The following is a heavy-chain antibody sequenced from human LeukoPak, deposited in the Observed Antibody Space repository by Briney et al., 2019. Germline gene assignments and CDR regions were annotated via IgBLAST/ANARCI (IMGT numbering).Heavy chain of an antibody. CDR1: GGSISSSY. CDR3: ARHDPGWFDT. J-gene: IGHJ5*02. V-gene: IGHV4-59*08. D-gene: IGHD7-27*01. CDR2: IHYSGST. Sequence: PSETLSLTCSVSGGSISSSYWSWIRQPPGKGLEWIGYIHYSGSTNYNPPLKSRATISVDTSKPHSSLKLSSATAADTAVYYCARHDPGWFDTWGQGTLVTVSS.